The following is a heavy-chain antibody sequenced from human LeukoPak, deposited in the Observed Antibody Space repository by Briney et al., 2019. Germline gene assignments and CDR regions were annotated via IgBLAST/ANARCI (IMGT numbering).Heavy chain of an antibody. Sequence: SETLSLTCTVSGGSISSYYWSWIRQPPGKGLEWIGYISYSGSTNFNPSLKSRVTISVDTSKNQFSLKLSSVTAADTAVYYCARVGNYDSSGYLEAFDIWGQGTMVTVSS. V-gene: IGHV4-59*01. CDR2: ISYSGST. J-gene: IGHJ3*02. D-gene: IGHD3-22*01. CDR1: GGSISSYY. CDR3: ARVGNYDSSGYLEAFDI.